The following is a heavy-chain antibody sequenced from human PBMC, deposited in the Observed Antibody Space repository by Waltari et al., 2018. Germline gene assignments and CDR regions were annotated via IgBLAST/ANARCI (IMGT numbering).Heavy chain of an antibody. Sequence: QVQLVQSGAEVKKPGASGQVSCKASGYTFTTYAMHSVRQAPGQRLEWMGWINAGNGNTKYSQECQGRVTITRETYASTAYMELSSLRSEDMAVYYCARKNDGYWFDTWGQGTLVTVSS. J-gene: IGHJ5*02. CDR3: ARKNDGYWFDT. V-gene: IGHV1-3*03. CDR2: INAGNGNT. CDR1: GYTFTTYA.